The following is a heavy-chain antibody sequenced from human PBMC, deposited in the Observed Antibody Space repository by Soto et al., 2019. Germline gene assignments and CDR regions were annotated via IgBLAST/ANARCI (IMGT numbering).Heavy chain of an antibody. CDR2: IYYSGST. J-gene: IGHJ2*01. CDR3: ARGGYSGYDHTTWYFDL. D-gene: IGHD5-12*01. Sequence: QVQLQELGPGLVKPSETLSLTCTVSGGYISSYYWSWIRQPPGKGLEWIGYIYYSGSTNYNPSLKSRVTISVDTCKNQFSLKLSSVTAADTAVYYCARGGYSGYDHTTWYFDLWGRGTLVTVSS. CDR1: GGYISSYY. V-gene: IGHV4-59*01.